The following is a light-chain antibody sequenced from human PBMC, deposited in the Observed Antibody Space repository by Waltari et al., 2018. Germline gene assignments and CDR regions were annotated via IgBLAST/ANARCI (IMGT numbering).Light chain of an antibody. Sequence: QSALTQPPSASGTPGQRVTISCSGSSSSIKTNPVNWYQHLPGTAPTLLIYSNKQLTSGVPGRCSGSKSGTSSSLAISGPQSEDEGDYYCAVWDDSLDGLVFGGGTKLTVL. V-gene: IGLV1-44*01. CDR3: AVWDDSLDGLV. J-gene: IGLJ2*01. CDR2: SNK. CDR1: SSSIKTNP.